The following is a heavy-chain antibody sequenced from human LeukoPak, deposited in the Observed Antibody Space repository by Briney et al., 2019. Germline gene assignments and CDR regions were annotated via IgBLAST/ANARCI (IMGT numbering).Heavy chain of an antibody. Sequence: SETLSLTCTGSGGSISSGSYYWSWIRQPAGKGLEWIGSIYYSGSTYYNPSLKSRVTISVDTSKNQFSLKLSSVTAADTAVYYCARDDYGGNPHYYFDYWGQGTLVTVSS. CDR3: ARDDYGGNPHYYFDY. CDR1: GGSISSGSYY. J-gene: IGHJ4*02. CDR2: IYYSGST. V-gene: IGHV4-39*07. D-gene: IGHD4-23*01.